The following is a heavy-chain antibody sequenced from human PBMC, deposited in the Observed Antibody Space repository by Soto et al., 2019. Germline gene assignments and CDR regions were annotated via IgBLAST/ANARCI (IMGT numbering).Heavy chain of an antibody. CDR1: GYTFTNSG. Sequence: ASVKVSCKASGYTFTNSGISWVRQAPGQGLEWMGWIGAYNGHTKYAQKLQGRVTMTTDTSTSTAYMELRSLRSDDTAVYYCAREDYYDSSGYLPVRYYFGMDVWGQGTTVTVSS. CDR3: AREDYYDSSGYLPVRYYFGMDV. D-gene: IGHD3-22*01. CDR2: IGAYNGHT. V-gene: IGHV1-18*01. J-gene: IGHJ6*02.